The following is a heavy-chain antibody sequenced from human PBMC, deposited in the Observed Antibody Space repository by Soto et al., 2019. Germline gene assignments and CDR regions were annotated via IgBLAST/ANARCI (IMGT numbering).Heavy chain of an antibody. CDR1: GFIFKNYA. Sequence: ESQLVESGGGLVQPGRSLRLSCEASGFIFKNYAMVWVRQGPGKGLEWVSSISWNSGNLDYGDSVKGRFTISRDNAKNSLYLQMNSLRTEDTAWYFCEKAPVYGSGGWFDPWGQGTLVTVSS. V-gene: IGHV3-9*01. D-gene: IGHD3-10*01. J-gene: IGHJ5*02. CDR3: EKAPVYGSGGWFDP. CDR2: ISWNSGNL.